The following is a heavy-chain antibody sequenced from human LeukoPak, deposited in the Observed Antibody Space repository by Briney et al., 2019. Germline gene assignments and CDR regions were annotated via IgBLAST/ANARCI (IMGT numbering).Heavy chain of an antibody. J-gene: IGHJ4*02. CDR2: ISSSSTYI. V-gene: IGHV3-21*04. Sequence: AGGSLRLSCVASGFTFSSYSMNWVRQAPGKGLEWVSSISSSSTYIYYTDSMKGRFTISRDNAKNSLYLQMNSLRVEDTAVYYCAKGERPTYYFDSWGQGTLVTVSS. CDR3: AKGERPTYYFDS. CDR1: GFTFSSYS.